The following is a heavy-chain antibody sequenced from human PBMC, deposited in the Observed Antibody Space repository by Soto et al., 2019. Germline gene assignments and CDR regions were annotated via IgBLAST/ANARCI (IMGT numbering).Heavy chain of an antibody. J-gene: IGHJ6*03. V-gene: IGHV4-34*01. Sequence: QVQLQQWGAGLLKPSETLSLTCAVYGGSFSGYYWSWIRQPPGKGLEWIGEINHSGSTNYNPSLKSRVTISVDTSKNQFSLKLSSVTAADTAVYYCAREPDIVLMVYDNGYDYMDVWGKGTTVTVSS. CDR2: INHSGST. CDR1: GGSFSGYY. CDR3: AREPDIVLMVYDNGYDYMDV. D-gene: IGHD2-8*01.